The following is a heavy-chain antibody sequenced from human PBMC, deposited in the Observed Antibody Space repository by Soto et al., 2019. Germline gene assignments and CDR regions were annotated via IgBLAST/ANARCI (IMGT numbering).Heavy chain of an antibody. V-gene: IGHV4-61*01. CDR2: IYYSGST. CDR1: GGSVSSGSYY. CDR3: ARTIYSSSWYPYNWFDP. J-gene: IGHJ5*02. D-gene: IGHD6-13*01. Sequence: SETLSLTCTVSGGSVSSGSYYWSWIRQPPGKGLEWIGYIYYSGSTNYNPSLKSRVTISVDTSKNQFSLKLSSVTAADTAVYYCARTIYSSSWYPYNWFDPWGQGTLVTVSS.